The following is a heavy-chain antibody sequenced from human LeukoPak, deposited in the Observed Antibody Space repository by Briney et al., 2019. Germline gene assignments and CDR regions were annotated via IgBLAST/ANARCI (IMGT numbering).Heavy chain of an antibody. Sequence: GGSLRLSCAASGFTFSRYGMQFSSYGMNWGRQAPGQGLEWVAFIPSDGRNTYYADSVKGRFTISRDNTKNILYLQMNSLRAEDTAVYYCAKLKINYYYYMDVWGKGTTVIVSS. CDR3: AKLKINYYYYMDV. CDR1: GFTFSRYGMQFSSYG. CDR2: IPSDGRNT. V-gene: IGHV3-30*02. J-gene: IGHJ6*03. D-gene: IGHD3-16*01.